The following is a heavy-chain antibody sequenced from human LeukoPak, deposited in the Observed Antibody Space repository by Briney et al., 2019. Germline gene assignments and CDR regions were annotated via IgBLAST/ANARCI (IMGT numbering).Heavy chain of an antibody. CDR3: ATGAYYDSSGHPGYFQH. Sequence: ASVKVSCKVSGYTLTELSMHWVRQAPGKGLEWMGGFDPEDGETIYAQKFQGRVTMTEDTSTDTAYMELSSLRSEDTAVYYCATGAYYDSSGHPGYFQHWGQGTLVTVSS. V-gene: IGHV1-24*01. J-gene: IGHJ1*01. CDR1: GYTLTELS. CDR2: FDPEDGET. D-gene: IGHD3-22*01.